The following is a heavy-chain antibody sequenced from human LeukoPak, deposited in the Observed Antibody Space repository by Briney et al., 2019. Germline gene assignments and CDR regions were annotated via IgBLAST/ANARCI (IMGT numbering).Heavy chain of an antibody. CDR1: GFTLTSYW. D-gene: IGHD2-2*01. CDR2: INQDVIEK. CDR3: ARRSCSSTSCYGFYYFDY. V-gene: IGHV3-7*01. J-gene: IGHJ4*02. Sequence: VGTLRLSCAASGFTLTSYWMSWVRRAPGKGVEWVANINQDVIEKYYVKSVKGRFTVSRDNAQNSLYLQMNSLRAEDTAVYYCARRSCSSTSCYGFYYFDYWGQGTLVTVSP.